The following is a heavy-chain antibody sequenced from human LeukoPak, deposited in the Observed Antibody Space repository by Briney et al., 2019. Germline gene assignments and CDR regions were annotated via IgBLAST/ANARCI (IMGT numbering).Heavy chain of an antibody. CDR2: INAGNGNT. J-gene: IGHJ5*02. D-gene: IGHD1-7*01. Sequence: ASVKVSCKASGYTFTSYAMHWVRQAPGQRLEWMGWINAGNGNTKYSQKFQGSVTITRDTSASTAYMELSSLRSEDTAVYYCARDRRTTHNWFDPWGQGTLVTVSS. CDR1: GYTFTSYA. V-gene: IGHV1-3*01. CDR3: ARDRRTTHNWFDP.